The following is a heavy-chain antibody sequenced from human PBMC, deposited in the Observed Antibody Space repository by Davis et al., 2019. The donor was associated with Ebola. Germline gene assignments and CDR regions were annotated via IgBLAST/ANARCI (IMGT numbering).Heavy chain of an antibody. J-gene: IGHJ4*02. V-gene: IGHV3-30*18. CDR2: VSHDGSVT. Sequence: GESLKISCAAFGFTFSNHGLHWVRQAPGKGLEWVAVVSHDGSVTYYADSVKGRFTISRDHSQNTLFLQMNSLRAEDTAIYYCAKALCASSYDYWGQGTLVTVSS. CDR1: GFTFSNHG. D-gene: IGHD6-13*01. CDR3: AKALCASSYDY.